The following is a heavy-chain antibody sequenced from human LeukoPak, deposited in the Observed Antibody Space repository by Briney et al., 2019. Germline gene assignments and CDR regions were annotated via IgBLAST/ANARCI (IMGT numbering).Heavy chain of an antibody. D-gene: IGHD6-19*01. CDR1: GYTFTSYG. Sequence: ASVKVSCKASGYTFTSYGISWVRQAPGQGLEWMGRIIPIFGTANYAQKFQGRVTITTDESTSTAYMELSSLRSEDTAVYYCARDRLWGSLYSSGWYAPTLYFDYWGQGTLVTVSS. V-gene: IGHV1-69*05. J-gene: IGHJ4*02. CDR3: ARDRLWGSLYSSGWYAPTLYFDY. CDR2: IIPIFGTA.